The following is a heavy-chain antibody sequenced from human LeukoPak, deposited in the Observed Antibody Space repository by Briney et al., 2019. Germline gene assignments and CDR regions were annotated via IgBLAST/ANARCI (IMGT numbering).Heavy chain of an antibody. CDR3: AREGRALLPDLYHFDY. J-gene: IGHJ4*02. CDR2: IKQDGSEK. CDR1: GFTFSSYW. V-gene: IGHV3-7*01. Sequence: GGSLRLSCAASGFTFSSYWMSWVRQAPGKGLEWVANIKQDGSEKYYVDSVKGRFTISRDNAKNSLYLQMNSLRAEDTAVYYCAREGRALLPDLYHFDYWGQGTLVTVSS. D-gene: IGHD3-22*01.